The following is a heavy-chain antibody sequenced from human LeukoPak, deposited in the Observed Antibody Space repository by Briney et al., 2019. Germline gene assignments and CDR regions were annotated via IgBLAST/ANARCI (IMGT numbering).Heavy chain of an antibody. CDR1: GGSFSGYY. CDR2: INHSGST. Sequence: PSETLSLTCAVYGGSFSGYYWSWIRQPPGKGLEWIGEINHSGSTNYNPSLKSRVTISVDTSKNQFSLKLSSVTAADTAVYYCARGLYSGYAYWGQGTLVTVSS. D-gene: IGHD5-12*01. V-gene: IGHV4-34*01. J-gene: IGHJ4*02. CDR3: ARGLYSGYAY.